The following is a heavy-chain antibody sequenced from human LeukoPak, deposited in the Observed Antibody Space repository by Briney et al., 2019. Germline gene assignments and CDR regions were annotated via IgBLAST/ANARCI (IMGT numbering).Heavy chain of an antibody. Sequence: ETGGSLRLSCAASGFTFSSYAMSWVRQAPGKGLEWVSAISGSGGSTYYADSVKGRFTISRDNSKNTLYLQMNSLRAEDTALYYCGKLYFGAGSYYFDYWGQGTLVTVSS. V-gene: IGHV3-23*01. CDR2: ISGSGGST. D-gene: IGHD3-10*01. CDR1: GFTFSSYA. J-gene: IGHJ4*02. CDR3: GKLYFGAGSYYFDY.